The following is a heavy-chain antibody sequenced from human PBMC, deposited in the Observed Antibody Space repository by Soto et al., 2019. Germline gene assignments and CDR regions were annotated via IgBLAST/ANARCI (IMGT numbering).Heavy chain of an antibody. CDR3: AVARFLEWLFQKYYYYYGMDV. V-gene: IGHV1-69*13. CDR2: IIPIFGTA. D-gene: IGHD3-3*01. J-gene: IGHJ6*02. Sequence: VASVKVSCKASGGTFSSYAISWVRQAPGQGLEWVGGIIPIFGTANYAQKFQGRVTITANESTSTAYMELSSLRSEDTAVYYCAVARFLEWLFQKYYYYYGMDVWGQGTTVTVSS. CDR1: GGTFSSYA.